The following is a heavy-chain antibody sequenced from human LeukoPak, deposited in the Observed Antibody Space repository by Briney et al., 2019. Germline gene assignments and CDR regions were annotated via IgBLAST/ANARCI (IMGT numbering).Heavy chain of an antibody. V-gene: IGHV1-69*02. CDR3: ARGLSEYCSSTSCYTLNWFDP. D-gene: IGHD2-2*02. Sequence: RASVKVSCKASGGTFSSYTISWVRQAPGQGLEWMGRIIPILGIANYAQKFQGRVTITADNSTSTAYMELSSLRSEDTAVYYCARGLSEYCSSTSCYTLNWFDPWGQGTLVTVSS. CDR1: GGTFSSYT. J-gene: IGHJ5*02. CDR2: IIPILGIA.